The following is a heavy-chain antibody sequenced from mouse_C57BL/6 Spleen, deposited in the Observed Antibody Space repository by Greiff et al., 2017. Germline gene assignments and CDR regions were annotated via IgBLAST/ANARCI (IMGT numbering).Heavy chain of an antibody. Sequence: EVKLVDSGPGLVKPSQSLPLTCSVTFYSITSGYYWNWIRQFPGIKPEWMGHIRYDVSNNYNPSLKNRISITRDTSNNQFFLKLNSVTTEDTATYYCARGSDYYAMDYWGQGSSVTVS. CDR1: FYSITSGYY. CDR3: ARGSDYYAMDY. J-gene: IGHJ4*01. CDR2: IRYDVSN. V-gene: IGHV3-6*01.